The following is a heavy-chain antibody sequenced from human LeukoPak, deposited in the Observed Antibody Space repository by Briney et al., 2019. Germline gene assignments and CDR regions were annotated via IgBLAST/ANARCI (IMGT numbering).Heavy chain of an antibody. D-gene: IGHD3-22*01. CDR1: GFTFDDYA. CDR2: ISWNSGSI. J-gene: IGHJ5*02. V-gene: IGHV3-9*01. CDR3: ARDGNYFDTTPNWFDT. Sequence: GGSLRLSCAASGFTFDDYAMHWVRQAPGKGLEWVSGISWNSGSIGYADSVKGRFTISRDNAKNSLYLQMNSLRAEDTALYYCARDGNYFDTTPNWFDTWGQGTLVTVSS.